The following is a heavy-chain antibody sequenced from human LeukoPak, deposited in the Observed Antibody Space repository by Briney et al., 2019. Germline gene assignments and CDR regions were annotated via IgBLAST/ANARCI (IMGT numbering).Heavy chain of an antibody. CDR1: GGTFSRYA. J-gene: IGHJ4*02. CDR2: IIPIFGTA. D-gene: IGHD6-6*01. Sequence: SVKVSCKASGGTFSRYAISWVRQAPGQGLEWMGGIIPIFGTANYAQKFQGRVTITADESTSTAYMELSSLRSEDTAVYYCASSSSSHYYFDYWGQGTLVTVSS. CDR3: ASSSSSHYYFDY. V-gene: IGHV1-69*13.